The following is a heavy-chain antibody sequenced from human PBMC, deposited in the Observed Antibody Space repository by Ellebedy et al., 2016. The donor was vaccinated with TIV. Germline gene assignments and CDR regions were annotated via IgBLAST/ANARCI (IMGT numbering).Heavy chain of an antibody. CDR2: IYHNGNA. CDR3: ARGVYSFGPFDY. D-gene: IGHD3/OR15-3a*01. Sequence: MPSETLSLTCTVSGGSISSGGYYWSWIRQQPGKGLEWIGYIYHNGNAYYNPSLKSRVTISVDTSKNQFSLKLSSVTAADTAFYYCARGVYSFGPFDYWGQGTLVTVSS. V-gene: IGHV4-31*03. CDR1: GGSISSGGYY. J-gene: IGHJ4*02.